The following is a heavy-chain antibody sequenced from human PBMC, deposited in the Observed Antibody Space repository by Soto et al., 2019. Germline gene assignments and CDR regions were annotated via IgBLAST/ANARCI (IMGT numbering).Heavy chain of an antibody. J-gene: IGHJ4*02. V-gene: IGHV1-69*01. CDR1: GGTFSSYA. Sequence: QVQLVQSGAEVKKPGSSVKVSCKASGGTFSSYAISWVRQAPGQGLAWMGGIIPIFGTANYAQKFQGRVTITADESTSTAYMELSSLRAEDTALYYCATAAYDSSGYFYRNYFDYWGQGSVVTVSS. CDR2: IIPIFGTA. D-gene: IGHD3-22*01. CDR3: ATAAYDSSGYFYRNYFDY.